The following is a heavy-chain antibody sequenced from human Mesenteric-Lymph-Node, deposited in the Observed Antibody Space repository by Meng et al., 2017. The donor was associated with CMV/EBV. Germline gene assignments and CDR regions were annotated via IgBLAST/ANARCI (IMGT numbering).Heavy chain of an antibody. CDR3: ARAAFGELLLGTEY. CDR2: INPSGGST. J-gene: IGHJ4*02. D-gene: IGHD3-10*01. CDR1: GYTFTSYY. V-gene: IGHV1-46*01. Sequence: ASGYTFTSYYVHWVRQAPGQGLEWLGIINPSGGSTSYAQKFQGRVTMTRDTSTSTVYMELSSLRSEDTAVYYCARAAFGELLLGTEYWGQGTLVTVSS.